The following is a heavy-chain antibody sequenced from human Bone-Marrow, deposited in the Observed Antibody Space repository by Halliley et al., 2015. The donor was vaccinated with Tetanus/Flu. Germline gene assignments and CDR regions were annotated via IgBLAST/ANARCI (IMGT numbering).Heavy chain of an antibody. J-gene: IGHJ4*02. V-gene: IGHV6-1*01. D-gene: IGHD6-19*01. Sequence: PTQTLSLTCAISGDSVSSNSAVWAWIRQSPSRGLEWLGRTYYRSKWYNDYAVPVNSRITINPDTSKNQFSLQLNSVTPEDTAVYYCARIPSSGYVGNYFDYWGQGTLVTVSS. CDR3: ARIPSSGYVGNYFDY. CDR1: GDSVSSNSAV. CDR2: TYYRSKWYN.